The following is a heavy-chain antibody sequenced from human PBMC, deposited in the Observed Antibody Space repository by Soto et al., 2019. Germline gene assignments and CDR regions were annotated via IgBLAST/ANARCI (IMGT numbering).Heavy chain of an antibody. D-gene: IGHD2-2*01. CDR3: AHQLYCSSTSCYDPTFDY. CDR1: GFSLSTSGVG. Sequence: SGPTLVNPTQTLTLTCTFSGFSLSTSGVGVGWIRQPPGKALEWLALIYWDDDKRYSPSLKSRLTITKDTSKNQVVLTMTNMDPVDTATYYCAHQLYCSSTSCYDPTFDYWGQGTLVTVSS. J-gene: IGHJ4*02. V-gene: IGHV2-5*02. CDR2: IYWDDDK.